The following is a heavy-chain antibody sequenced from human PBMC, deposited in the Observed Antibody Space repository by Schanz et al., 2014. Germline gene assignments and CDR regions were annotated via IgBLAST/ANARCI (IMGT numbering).Heavy chain of an antibody. CDR1: GYTFTSYD. CDR3: RKGRTFDC. CDR2: MNSKTGNT. V-gene: IGHV1-8*01. Sequence: QGQLVQSGAEVKKPGASVKVSCKASGYTFTSYDINWVRQATGQGLEWMGWMNSKTGNTGYAQRIHGRVTMTKNTTITTAYLELSSLRSGDTAVYYCRKGRTFDCWGQGTLVTVSS. J-gene: IGHJ5*01.